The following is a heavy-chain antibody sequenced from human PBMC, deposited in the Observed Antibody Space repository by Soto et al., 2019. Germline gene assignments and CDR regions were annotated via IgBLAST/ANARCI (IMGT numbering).Heavy chain of an antibody. CDR2: IYHSGST. CDR1: GDSISSEKR. CDR3: ARGETQQQRDY. D-gene: IGHD6-13*01. V-gene: IGHV4-4*02. Sequence: SETLSLTCAISGDSISSEKRWSWIRQPPGKGLQWIGEIYHSGSTKYNPSLKSRVIISVDKSKNQFSLKLSSVTDADTAVSYCARGETQQQRDYWGQGTLVTVS. J-gene: IGHJ4*02.